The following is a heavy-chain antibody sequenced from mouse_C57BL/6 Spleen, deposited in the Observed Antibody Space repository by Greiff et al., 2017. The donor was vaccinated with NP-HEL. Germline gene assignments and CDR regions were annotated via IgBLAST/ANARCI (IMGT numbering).Heavy chain of an antibody. CDR3: FCPRGNYDYDVGYAMDY. CDR2: IYPYNGVS. Sequence: EVQLQQSGPELVKPGASVKISCKASGYSFTGYYMHWVKQSHGNILDWIGYIYPYNGVSSYNRKFKGKATLTVDKSSSTAYMELRSLTSEDSAFYYCFCPRGNYDYDVGYAMDYWGQGTSVTVSS. J-gene: IGHJ4*01. CDR1: GYSFTGYY. D-gene: IGHD2-4*01. V-gene: IGHV1-31*01.